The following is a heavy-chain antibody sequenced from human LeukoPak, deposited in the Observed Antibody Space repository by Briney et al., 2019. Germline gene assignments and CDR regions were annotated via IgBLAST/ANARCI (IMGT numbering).Heavy chain of an antibody. CDR2: INTNTGNP. J-gene: IGHJ4*02. CDR1: GYSFSYFG. CDR3: ARDRGGLLWFGELFYY. V-gene: IGHV7-4-1*02. D-gene: IGHD3-10*01. Sequence: GASVKVSCKASGYSFSYFGINWVRQAPGQGLEWMGWINTNTGNPTYAQGFTGRFVFSLDTSVSTAYLQISSLKAEDTAVYYCARDRGGLLWFGELFYYWGQGTLVTVSS.